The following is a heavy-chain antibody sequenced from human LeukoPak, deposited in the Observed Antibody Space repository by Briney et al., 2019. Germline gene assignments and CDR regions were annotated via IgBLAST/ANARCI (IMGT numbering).Heavy chain of an antibody. V-gene: IGHV3-23*01. J-gene: IGHJ4*02. CDR1: GFTFSSYA. D-gene: IGHD3-10*01. CDR2: ISGSGGST. Sequence: GGSLRLSCAASGFTFSSYAMSWVRQAPGKGLEWVSAISGSGGSTYYADSVKGRFTISRDNFKNTLYLQMNSLRAEDTAVYYCAKALRKYYGSGSYYSRVYYFDYWGQGTLVTVSS. CDR3: AKALRKYYGSGSYYSRVYYFDY.